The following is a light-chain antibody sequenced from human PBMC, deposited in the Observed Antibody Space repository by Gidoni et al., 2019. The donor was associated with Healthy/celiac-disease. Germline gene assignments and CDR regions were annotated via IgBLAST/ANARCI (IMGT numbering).Light chain of an antibody. CDR3: QQYNNWPPLYS. J-gene: IGKJ2*03. V-gene: IGKV3-15*01. CDR2: GAS. CDR1: QSVSSN. Sequence: EIVMTQSPATLSVSPGARATLSCRASQSVSSNLAWYQQKPGQAPRLLIYGASTRATGIPARFSGSWSGTEFTLTISSLQSEDFAVYYCQQYNNWPPLYSFXQXTKLEIK.